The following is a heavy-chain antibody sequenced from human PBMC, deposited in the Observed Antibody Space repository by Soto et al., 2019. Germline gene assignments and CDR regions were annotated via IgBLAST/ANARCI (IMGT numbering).Heavy chain of an antibody. J-gene: IGHJ4*02. CDR1: GFTFSSYA. CDR2: ISYGGTKK. Sequence: QVQLVESGGGVVQPGRSLRLSCAASGFTFSSYATHWVRQAPGKGLEWVAVISYGGTKKYYADSVKGRFTISRDNSKNTLYLQMNSLRVEDTAVYYCARVYGDYASLFDYWGQGTLVTVSS. CDR3: ARVYGDYASLFDY. V-gene: IGHV3-30-3*01. D-gene: IGHD4-17*01.